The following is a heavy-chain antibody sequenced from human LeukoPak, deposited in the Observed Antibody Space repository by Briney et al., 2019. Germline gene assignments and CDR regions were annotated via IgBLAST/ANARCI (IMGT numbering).Heavy chain of an antibody. CDR1: GGSISSTNYY. CDR3: ARRLRYFDWSRRRAFDY. V-gene: IGHV4-39*07. D-gene: IGHD3-9*01. J-gene: IGHJ4*02. CDR2: IYFSGST. Sequence: SETLSLTCTVSGGSISSTNYYWGWIRQPPGKGLEWIGSIYFSGSTYYNPSLKSRVTISVDTSKNQFSLKLSSVTAADTAVYYCARRLRYFDWSRRRAFDYWGQGTLVTVSS.